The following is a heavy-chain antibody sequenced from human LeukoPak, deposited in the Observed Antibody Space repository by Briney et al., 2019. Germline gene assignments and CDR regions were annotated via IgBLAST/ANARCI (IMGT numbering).Heavy chain of an antibody. CDR2: IGGGGGNT. J-gene: IGHJ4*02. D-gene: IGHD4-17*01. CDR1: GFTFSTYA. V-gene: IGHV3-23*01. Sequence: GGSLRLSCEGSGFTFSTYAMRWVRQAPGKGLEWVSGIGGGGGNTYYSDSVKGRLTISRDNSKNMLCLQMNSLRAEDTAVYYCATQEEILYGDEIGSFDYWGQGTLVTVSS. CDR3: ATQEEILYGDEIGSFDY.